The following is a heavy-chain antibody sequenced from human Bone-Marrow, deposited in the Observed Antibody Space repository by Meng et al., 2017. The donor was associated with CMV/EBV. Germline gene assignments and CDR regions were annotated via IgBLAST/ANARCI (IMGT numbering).Heavy chain of an antibody. CDR2: INHSRRT. CDR3: ARATGITYFDFGRCWFDP. V-gene: IGHV4-34*01. Sequence: QVAPHRVEARMFKASETLSPNVAVYGWSFCAFNWIWNRQPPRKGLKWFGKINHSRRTNSKPFLKRRITISVDTSKNQFTLKRSSVSAAATAVYYCARATGITYFDFGRCWFDPWGQGTLVTVSS. CDR1: GWSFCAFN. J-gene: IGHJ5*02. D-gene: IGHD3-3*01.